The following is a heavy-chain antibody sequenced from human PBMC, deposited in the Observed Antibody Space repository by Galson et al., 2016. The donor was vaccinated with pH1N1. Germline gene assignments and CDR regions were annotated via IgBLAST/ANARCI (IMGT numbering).Heavy chain of an antibody. CDR1: GGSISSGSYF. Sequence: LSLTCTVSGGSISSGSYFWSWIRQPVGKRLEWIGRIYASGSTDYNPSLKSRVTMSVDTSKNQFSLKLNSVTAADTAVYYCARGNGYCYGSGNFKLSVFPTGIDYWGQGTLVTVSS. J-gene: IGHJ4*02. V-gene: IGHV4-61*02. CDR2: IYASGST. CDR3: ARGNGYCYGSGNFKLSVFPTGIDY. D-gene: IGHD3-10*01.